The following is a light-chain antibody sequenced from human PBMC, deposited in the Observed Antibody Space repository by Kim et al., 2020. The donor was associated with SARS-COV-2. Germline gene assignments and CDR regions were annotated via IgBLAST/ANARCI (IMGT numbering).Light chain of an antibody. Sequence: SVSPGERAAHSGRASQSVSISLAWYQQRPGQAPRLLIYGTSTRATAIPARFSGSGSGTEFTLTISSLQSEDFAVYYCQQYSDWPTFGQGTKVDIK. J-gene: IGKJ1*01. CDR1: QSVSIS. V-gene: IGKV3-15*01. CDR3: QQYSDWPT. CDR2: GTS.